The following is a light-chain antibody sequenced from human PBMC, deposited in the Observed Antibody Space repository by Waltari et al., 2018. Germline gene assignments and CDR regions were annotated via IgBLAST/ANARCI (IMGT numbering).Light chain of an antibody. CDR3: SSYTSLTNLFVV. V-gene: IGLV2-14*03. J-gene: IGLJ2*01. Sequence: QSALTQPSSVSGSPGQSITIPCTGSTSDIGDYNYVSWYQQHPGKAPKLLIYDVNNRPGGISNRFCGSKAGNTASLAISGLKAEDEADYYCSSYTSLTNLFVVFGGGTKVTVL. CDR2: DVN. CDR1: TSDIGDYNY.